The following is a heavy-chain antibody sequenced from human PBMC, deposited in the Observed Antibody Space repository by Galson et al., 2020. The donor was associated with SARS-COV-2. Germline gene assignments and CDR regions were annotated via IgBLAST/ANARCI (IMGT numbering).Heavy chain of an antibody. CDR1: GFSLSTSGVG. CDR3: AHRTWYQLLSGSWLNWFDP. J-gene: IGHJ5*02. CDR2: IYWDDDK. Sequence: SGPTLVKPTQTLTLTCTFSGFSLSTSGVGVGWIRQPPGKALEWLALIYWDDDKRYSPSLKSRLTITKDTSKNQVVLTMTNMDPVDTATYYCAHRTWYQLLSGSWLNWFDPWGQGTLVTVSS. V-gene: IGHV2-5*02. D-gene: IGHD2-2*01.